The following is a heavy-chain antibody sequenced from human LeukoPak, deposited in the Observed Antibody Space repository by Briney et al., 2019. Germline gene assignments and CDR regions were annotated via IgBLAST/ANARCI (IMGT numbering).Heavy chain of an antibody. J-gene: IGHJ6*02. Sequence: GGSLRLSCAASGFTFSSYAMHWVRQAPGKGLEWVAVISYDGSNKYYADSVKGRFTISRDNAKNSLYLQMNSVRDEDTAVYYCATSRDYGDYEYYYGMDVWGQGTTVTVSS. CDR3: ATSRDYGDYEYYYGMDV. D-gene: IGHD4-17*01. CDR1: GFTFSSYA. V-gene: IGHV3-30*04. CDR2: ISYDGSNK.